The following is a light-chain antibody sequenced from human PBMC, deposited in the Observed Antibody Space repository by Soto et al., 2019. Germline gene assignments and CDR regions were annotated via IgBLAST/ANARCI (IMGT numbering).Light chain of an antibody. V-gene: IGKV3-15*01. CDR1: QSVSSN. CDR3: QQYNNWPPLT. CDR2: GAS. Sequence: IVMTQSPATLSVSPGERATLSCRASQSVSSNLAWYQQKPGQAPRLLIYGASTRATGIPARFSGSGSGTEFTLTISSLQAEDFAVYYWQQYNNWPPLTFGGGTKVESK. J-gene: IGKJ4*01.